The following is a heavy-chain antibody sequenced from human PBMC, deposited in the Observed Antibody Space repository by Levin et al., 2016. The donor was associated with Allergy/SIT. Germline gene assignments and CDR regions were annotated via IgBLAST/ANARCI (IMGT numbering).Heavy chain of an antibody. V-gene: IGHV4-39*01. J-gene: IGHJ4*02. CDR2: IYYSGST. CDR3: ARFEEYQLLSVDY. Sequence: GSLRLSCTVSGGSISSSSYYWGWIRQPPGKGLEWIGSIYYSGSTYYNPSLKSRVTISVDTSKNQFSLKLSSVTAADTAVYYCARFEEYQLLSVDYWGQGTLVTVSS. CDR1: GGSISSSSYY. D-gene: IGHD2-2*01.